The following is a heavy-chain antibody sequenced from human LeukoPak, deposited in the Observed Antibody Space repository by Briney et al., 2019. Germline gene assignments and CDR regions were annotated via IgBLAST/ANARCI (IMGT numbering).Heavy chain of an antibody. Sequence: PGGSLRLSCAASGFTFSNSGMSWVRQAPGKGLVWVSRISTDASSTTYADSVKGRFTISRDNAKGTLYLQMSSLRAEDTAVYYCTGHHQAYSRTYWGQGTLVTVSS. CDR2: ISTDASST. J-gene: IGHJ4*02. CDR1: GFTFSNSG. D-gene: IGHD4-11*01. CDR3: TGHHQAYSRTY. V-gene: IGHV3-74*01.